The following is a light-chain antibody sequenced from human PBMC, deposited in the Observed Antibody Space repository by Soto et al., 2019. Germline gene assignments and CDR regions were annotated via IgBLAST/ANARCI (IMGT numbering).Light chain of an antibody. CDR1: SNDVGGYNY. CDR2: DVS. Sequence: SVLTQPASVSGSPGESITISCPGTSNDVGGYNYVSWYQQHPGKAPKLMIYDVSNRPSGVSNRFSGSKSGNTASLTISGLQAEDEADYYCSSYTSTPTVFGNGTKVTVL. J-gene: IGLJ1*01. V-gene: IGLV2-14*01. CDR3: SSYTSTPTV.